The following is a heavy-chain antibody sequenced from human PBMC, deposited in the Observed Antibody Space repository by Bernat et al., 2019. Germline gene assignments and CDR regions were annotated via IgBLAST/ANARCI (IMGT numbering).Heavy chain of an antibody. CDR1: GFTFSSYA. D-gene: IGHD6-6*01. V-gene: IGHV3-23*01. J-gene: IGHJ6*02. Sequence: EVQLLESGGGLVQPGGSLRLSCAASGFTFSSYAMSWVRQAPGKGLEWVSAISGSGGSTYYADSVKGRFTISRDNSKNTLYLQMNSLRAEDTAVYYCAKSALSSSKRGLLCYCYGMDVWGQGTTVTVSS. CDR3: AKSALSSSKRGLLCYCYGMDV. CDR2: ISGSGGST.